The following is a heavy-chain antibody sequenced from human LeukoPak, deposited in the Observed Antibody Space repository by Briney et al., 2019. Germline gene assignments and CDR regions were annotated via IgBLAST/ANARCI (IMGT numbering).Heavy chain of an antibody. D-gene: IGHD3-3*01. J-gene: IGHJ4*02. CDR3: AKDPTLEWLDRFFDY. CDR1: GFTFTKYW. V-gene: IGHV3-7*03. Sequence: PGGSLRLSCAASGFTFTKYWMSWVRQAPGKGLEWVANINRDGSGKYYVDSAMGRFTISRDNSKNTLYLQMNSLRAEDTAVYYCAKDPTLEWLDRFFDYWGQGTLVTVSS. CDR2: INRDGSGK.